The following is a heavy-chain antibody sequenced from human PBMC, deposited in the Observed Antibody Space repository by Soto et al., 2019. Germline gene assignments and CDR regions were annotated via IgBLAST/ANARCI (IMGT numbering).Heavy chain of an antibody. J-gene: IGHJ6*02. CDR1: GYTFTGYY. Sequence: VSCKASGYTFTGYYMHWVRQAPGQGLEWMGWINPNSGGTNYAQKFQGWVTMTRDTSISTAYMELSRLRSDDTAVYYCARGYSYATSTIGPDRAPYHHYGLAVWGQGTTVTVSS. V-gene: IGHV1-2*04. CDR3: ARGYSYATSTIGPDRAPYHHYGLAV. CDR2: INPNSGGT. D-gene: IGHD5-18*01.